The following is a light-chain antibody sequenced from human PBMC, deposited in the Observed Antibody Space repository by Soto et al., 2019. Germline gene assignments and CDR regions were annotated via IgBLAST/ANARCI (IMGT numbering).Light chain of an antibody. Sequence: EIVLTQSPASLSLYPGERATLSCRASQSVDSHLVWYQQKPGQAPRLLIFAASNRATGIPVRFSGSGSGTDFTLALNRLEPDDFAVYYCQQRSDWPITFGQGTRLEIK. CDR3: QQRSDWPIT. CDR2: AAS. CDR1: QSVDSH. J-gene: IGKJ5*01. V-gene: IGKV3-11*01.